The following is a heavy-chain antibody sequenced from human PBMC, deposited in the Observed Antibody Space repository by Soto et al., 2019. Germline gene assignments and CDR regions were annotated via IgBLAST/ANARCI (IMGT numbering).Heavy chain of an antibody. CDR3: ARDSPRGYSGSYCYYYYGMDV. CDR2: IIPIFGTA. CDR1: GGTFSSYA. V-gene: IGHV1-69*13. J-gene: IGHJ6*02. Sequence: SVKVSCKASGGTFSSYAISWVRQAPGQGLEWMGGIIPIFGTANYAQKFQGRVTITADESTSTAYMELSSLRSEDTAVYYCARDSPRGYSGSYCYYYYGMDVWGQGTTVTVSS. D-gene: IGHD5-12*01.